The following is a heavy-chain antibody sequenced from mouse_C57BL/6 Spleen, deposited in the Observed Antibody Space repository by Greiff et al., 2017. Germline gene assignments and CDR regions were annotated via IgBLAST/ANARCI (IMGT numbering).Heavy chain of an antibody. V-gene: IGHV1-82*01. CDR2: IYPGDGDT. CDR3: ARSRTAPGNYFDY. CDR1: GYAFSSSW. Sequence: QVPLQPSGPELVKPGASVKISCKASGYAFSSSWMNWVKQRPGKGLEWIGRIYPGDGDTNYNGKFKGKATLTADKSSSTAYMQLSSLTSEDSAVYFCARSRTAPGNYFDYWGQGTTLTVSS. D-gene: IGHD3-2*01. J-gene: IGHJ2*01.